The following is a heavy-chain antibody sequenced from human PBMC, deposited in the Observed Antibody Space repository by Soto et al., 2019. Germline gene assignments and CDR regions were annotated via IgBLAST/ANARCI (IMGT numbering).Heavy chain of an antibody. D-gene: IGHD6-13*01. CDR2: ISGSGDTT. Sequence: EVQLLESGGGLVQPGGSLRLSCAASGFTFSAFAMSWVRQAPGKGLEWVSAISGSGDTTYYADSVKGRFTISRDISKNTLYLQMSTLRAEDTALYYCAKSYSSNWYDYLDYWGQGTLVTVSS. CDR3: AKSYSSNWYDYLDY. J-gene: IGHJ4*02. V-gene: IGHV3-23*01. CDR1: GFTFSAFA.